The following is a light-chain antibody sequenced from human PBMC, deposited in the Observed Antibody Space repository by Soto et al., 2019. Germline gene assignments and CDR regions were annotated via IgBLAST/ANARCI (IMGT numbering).Light chain of an antibody. Sequence: HSVLTQPPSVSGAPGQRVTISCTGSSSNIGAGKYVHWYQQLPGRAPKLLIYGDTNRPSGVPDRFSASKSGTSASLAITGLQAEDEADYHCQSYDRGLSASVFGGGTKLTVL. V-gene: IGLV1-40*01. CDR2: GDT. CDR3: QSYDRGLSASV. J-gene: IGLJ3*02. CDR1: SSNIGAGKY.